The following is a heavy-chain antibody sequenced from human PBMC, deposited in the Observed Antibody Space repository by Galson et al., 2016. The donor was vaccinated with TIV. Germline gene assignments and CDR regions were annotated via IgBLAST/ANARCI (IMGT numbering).Heavy chain of an antibody. Sequence: SLRLSCAASGFTFDDHGMSWVRQGPGKGLEWVSSINRNGGATSYADSLKGRFTISRDNAKNFLYLQMNSLRAEDTAFYYCVREVACGGACYYFDYWGQGNLVTVSS. CDR1: GFTFDDHG. J-gene: IGHJ4*02. CDR3: VREVACGGACYYFDY. V-gene: IGHV3-20*04. D-gene: IGHD2-21*02. CDR2: INRNGGAT.